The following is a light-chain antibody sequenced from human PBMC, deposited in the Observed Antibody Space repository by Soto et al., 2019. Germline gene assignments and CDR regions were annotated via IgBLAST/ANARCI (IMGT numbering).Light chain of an antibody. Sequence: DIQMTQSPSTLSASVGDSVTITCRASQNIRNWLAWYQQKPGKAPNPLIYDASSLKSGVPARFSGSGSGTEFTLTISSLQPDDSATYYCQQYTNTNNPWMFGQGTKVDVK. V-gene: IGKV1-5*01. CDR1: QNIRNW. CDR2: DAS. CDR3: QQYTNTNNPWM. J-gene: IGKJ1*01.